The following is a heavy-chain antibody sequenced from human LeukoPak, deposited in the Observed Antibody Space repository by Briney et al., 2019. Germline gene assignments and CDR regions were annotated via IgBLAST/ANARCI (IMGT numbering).Heavy chain of an antibody. CDR3: ARDPEQWLEGHYYYYGMDV. V-gene: IGHV3-48*02. Sequence: GGSLRLSCAASGFTFSSYSMNWGRQAPGKGLEWVSYIISSSSTIYYADSVKGRFTISRDNAKNSLYLQMNSLRDEDTAVYYCARDPEQWLEGHYYYYGMDVWGQGTTVTVSS. D-gene: IGHD6-19*01. CDR2: IISSSSTI. CDR1: GFTFSSYS. J-gene: IGHJ6*02.